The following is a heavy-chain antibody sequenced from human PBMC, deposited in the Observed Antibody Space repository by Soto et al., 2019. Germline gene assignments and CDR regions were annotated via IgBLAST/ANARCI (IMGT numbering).Heavy chain of an antibody. D-gene: IGHD6-13*01. CDR2: IYYSGST. Sequence: QLQLQESGPGLVKSSETLSLTCTVSGGSISSSSYNWGWIRQPPGKGLEWIGSIYYSGSTYYNPSLKSRVTISVDTSKNQFSLKLSSVTAADTAAYYCARQGYSSSRGYFDYWGQGTLVTVSS. CDR3: ARQGYSSSRGYFDY. V-gene: IGHV4-39*01. J-gene: IGHJ4*02. CDR1: GGSISSSSYN.